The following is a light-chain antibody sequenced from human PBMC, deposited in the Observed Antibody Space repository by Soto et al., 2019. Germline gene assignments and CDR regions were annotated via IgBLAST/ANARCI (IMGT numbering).Light chain of an antibody. V-gene: IGKV3-15*01. Sequence: EIVMTLSPATLSVSPGERATISCMASQIVSSNLAWYQQKPGQAPRLLIYGASTRATGIPARFSGSVSGTEFALTISSMQSEDFAVYYCQQYNNWSPVTFGGGTKVDIK. CDR3: QQYNNWSPVT. CDR2: GAS. CDR1: QIVSSN. J-gene: IGKJ4*01.